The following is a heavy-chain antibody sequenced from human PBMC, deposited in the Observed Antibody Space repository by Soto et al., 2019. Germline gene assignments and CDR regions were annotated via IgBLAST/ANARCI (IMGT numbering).Heavy chain of an antibody. D-gene: IGHD3-10*01. CDR1: GGSFSGYY. J-gene: IGHJ3*02. CDR3: ARGGGRGRVSDAFDI. V-gene: IGHV4-34*01. Sequence: SETLSLTCAVYGGSFSGYYWSWIRQPPGKGLEWIGEINHNGGTNYNPSLKSRVTISVDTSKNQFSLKLTSATAADTAVYYCARGGGRGRVSDAFDIWGQGTMVTVSS. CDR2: INHNGGT.